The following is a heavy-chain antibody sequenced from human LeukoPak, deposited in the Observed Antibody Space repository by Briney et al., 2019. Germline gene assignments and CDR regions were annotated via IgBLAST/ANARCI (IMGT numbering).Heavy chain of an antibody. V-gene: IGHV1-69*13. CDR2: IIPIFGTA. CDR1: GGTFSSYA. CDR3: ATAGIAAASTTPGYYYYGMDV. J-gene: IGHJ6*02. Sequence: SVKVSCKASGGTFSSYAISWVRRAPGQGLEWMGGIIPIFGTANYAQKFQGRVTITADESTSTAYMELSSLRSDDAAVDYCATAGIAAASTTPGYYYYGMDVWGQGTTVTVSS. D-gene: IGHD6-13*01.